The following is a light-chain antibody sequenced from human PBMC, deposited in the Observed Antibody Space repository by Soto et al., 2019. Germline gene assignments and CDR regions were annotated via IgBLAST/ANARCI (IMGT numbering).Light chain of an antibody. CDR3: LQYDNHSWT. CDR1: RSISDW. Sequence: DIQITQSPSTLSQSIGDRVTITCRASRSISDWLAWYQQKPGKAPKLLIFDASSLKSGVPSRFSGSGSGTEFTLTISSXQPDDAATYYCLQYDNHSWTFGQGTKVDIK. CDR2: DAS. V-gene: IGKV1-5*01. J-gene: IGKJ1*01.